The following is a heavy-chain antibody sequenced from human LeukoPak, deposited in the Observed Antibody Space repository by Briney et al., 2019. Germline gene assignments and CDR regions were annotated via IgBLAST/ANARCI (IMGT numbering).Heavy chain of an antibody. CDR1: GFTFSSYA. J-gene: IGHJ4*02. D-gene: IGHD2-2*01. V-gene: IGHV3-23*01. CDR3: AKLAHIVVVPAAIRFDY. CDR2: ISGSGGST. Sequence: GGSLRLSCAASGFTFSSYAMSWVRQAPGKGLEWVSAISGSGGSTYYADSVKGRFTISRDNSENTLYLQMNSLRAEGTAVYYCAKLAHIVVVPAAIRFDYWGQGTLVTVSS.